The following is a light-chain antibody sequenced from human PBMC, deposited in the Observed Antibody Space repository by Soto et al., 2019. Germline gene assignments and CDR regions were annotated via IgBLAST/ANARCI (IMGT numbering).Light chain of an antibody. V-gene: IGKV1-9*01. CDR3: QQLNSYPLT. J-gene: IGKJ4*01. CDR2: AAS. Sequence: DIQMTQSPFSLAASLGDRVTITCRASQGISSYLAWYQQKPGKAPKLLIYAASTLQSGVPSRFRGSGSGTDFTLTISSLQPEDFEAYYCQQLNSYPLTFGGGTKVDIK. CDR1: QGISSY.